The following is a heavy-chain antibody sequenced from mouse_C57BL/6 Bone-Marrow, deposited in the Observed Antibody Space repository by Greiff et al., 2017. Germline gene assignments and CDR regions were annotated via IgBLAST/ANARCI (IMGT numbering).Heavy chain of an antibody. CDR3: ARHEWDYYGSFSWFAY. CDR1: GYTFTEYT. Sequence: VQLQQSGAELVKPGASVKLSCKASGYTFTEYTIPWVKQRSGQGLEWIGWFYPGSGSIKYNEKFKDKATLTADKTSSTVYMELSRLTSEDSAVYYCARHEWDYYGSFSWFAYWGQGTLVTVSA. CDR2: FYPGSGSI. V-gene: IGHV1-62-2*01. J-gene: IGHJ3*01. D-gene: IGHD1-1*01.